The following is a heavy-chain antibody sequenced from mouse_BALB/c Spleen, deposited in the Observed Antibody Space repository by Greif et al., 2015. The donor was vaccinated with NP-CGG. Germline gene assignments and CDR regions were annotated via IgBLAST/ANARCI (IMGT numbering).Heavy chain of an antibody. CDR3: TRDAMDY. CDR1: GYTFTSYY. V-gene: IGHV1S56*01. CDR2: IFPGNVNT. Sequence: QVQLKQSGPELVKPGASVRIPCKASGYTFTSYYIHWVRQRPGQGLEWIGWIFPGNVNTKYNEKFKGKATLTADKSSSTAYMQLSSLTSEDSAVYFRTRDAMDYWGQGTSVTVSS. J-gene: IGHJ4*01.